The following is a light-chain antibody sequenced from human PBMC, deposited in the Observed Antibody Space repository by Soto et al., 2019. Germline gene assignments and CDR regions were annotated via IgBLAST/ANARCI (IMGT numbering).Light chain of an antibody. CDR3: QQYGRSPPKT. Sequence: EIVLTQSPGTLSLSPGERATLSCRASQSVNGSYLAWYQQKPCQATRLLIYGPSTTATGIPDRFSGSGSGTDFTLTISRLEPEDFAVYYCQQYGRSPPKTFGQGTKVEIK. CDR1: QSVNGSY. CDR2: GPS. V-gene: IGKV3-20*01. J-gene: IGKJ1*01.